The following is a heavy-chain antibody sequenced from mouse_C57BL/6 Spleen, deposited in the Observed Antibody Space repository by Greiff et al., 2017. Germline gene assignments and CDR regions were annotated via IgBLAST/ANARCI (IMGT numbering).Heavy chain of an antibody. D-gene: IGHD2-3*01. CDR1: GYTFTSYW. CDR2: IDPSDSYT. CDR3: ARGYENYAMDY. V-gene: IGHV1-59*01. Sequence: QVQLKQPGAELVRPGTSVKLSCKASGYTFTSYWMHWVKQRPGQGLEWIGVIDPSDSYTNYNQKFKGKATLTVDTSSSTAYMQLSSLTAEDCAVYYGARGYENYAMDYGGKGTSVTVSS. J-gene: IGHJ4*01.